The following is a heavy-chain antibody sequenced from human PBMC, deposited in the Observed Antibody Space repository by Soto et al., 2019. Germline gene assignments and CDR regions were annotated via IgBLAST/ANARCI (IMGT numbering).Heavy chain of an antibody. V-gene: IGHV3-30*18. CDR3: AKGPQWLAAFDI. CDR1: GFTFSSYG. Sequence: QVQLVESGGGVVQPGRSLRLSCAASGFTFSSYGMHWVRQAPGKGLEWVAVISYDGSNKYYADSVKGRFTISRDNSKNTLYLQMNSLRAEDTAVYYCAKGPQWLAAFDIWGQGTMVTVSS. CDR2: ISYDGSNK. D-gene: IGHD6-19*01. J-gene: IGHJ3*02.